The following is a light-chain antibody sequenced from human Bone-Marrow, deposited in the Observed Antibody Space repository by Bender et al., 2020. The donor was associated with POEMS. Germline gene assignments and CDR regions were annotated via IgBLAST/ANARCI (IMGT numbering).Light chain of an antibody. V-gene: IGLV1-44*01. CDR1: SSKFGSYP. Sequence: QSVLTQPPSASVTPGQRVTISCSGSSSKFGSYPVNWYQQLPGAAAKLVIFNNSQRPSGVPDRFSGSNSGTSASLAISGLLSDDEADFYCATWDDSLNGWVFGGGTKLTVL. J-gene: IGLJ3*02. CDR2: NNS. CDR3: ATWDDSLNGWV.